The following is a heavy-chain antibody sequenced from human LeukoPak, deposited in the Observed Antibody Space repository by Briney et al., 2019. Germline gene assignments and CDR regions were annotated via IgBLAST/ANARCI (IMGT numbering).Heavy chain of an antibody. D-gene: IGHD3-22*01. V-gene: IGHV3-72*01. CDR2: TANKANSYTT. CDR1: GFTFSDHY. J-gene: IGHJ6*02. Sequence: PGGSLRLSCAASGFTFSDHYMDWVRQAPGKGLEWVGRTANKANSYTTEYAASVKGRFTVSRDDSKRSLYLQMSSLKTEDTAVYYCARDIRRGKYYSDSSDYSMDVWGQGTTVTVSS. CDR3: ARDIRRGKYYSDSSDYSMDV.